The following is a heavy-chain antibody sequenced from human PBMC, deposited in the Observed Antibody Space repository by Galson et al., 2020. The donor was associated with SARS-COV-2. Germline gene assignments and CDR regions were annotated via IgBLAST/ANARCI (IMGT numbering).Heavy chain of an antibody. D-gene: IGHD3-10*01. CDR3: AGHSLSLWFGELVSGWGDY. CDR2: IYYSGST. Sequence: SETLSLTCTVSGGSISSSSYYWGWIRQPPGKGLEWIGSIYYSGSTYYNPSLKSRVTISVDTSKNQFSLKLSSVTAADTAVYYCAGHSLSLWFGELVSGWGDYWGQGTLVTVSS. CDR1: GGSISSSSYY. V-gene: IGHV4-39*01. J-gene: IGHJ4*02.